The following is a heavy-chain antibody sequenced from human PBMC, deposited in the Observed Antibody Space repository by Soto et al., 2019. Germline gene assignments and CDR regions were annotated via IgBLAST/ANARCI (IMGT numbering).Heavy chain of an antibody. CDR1: GGSISSGDYY. J-gene: IGHJ2*01. Sequence: QVQLQESGPGLVKPSQTLSLTCTVSGGSISSGDYYWSWIRQPPGKGLAWIGYIYYSGSTYYNPSLKSRVTISVDTSKNQFSLKLSSVTAADTAVYYCARGGGTYYYGSGSYLYWYFDLWGRGTLVTVSS. CDR3: ARGGGTYYYGSGSYLYWYFDL. CDR2: IYYSGST. V-gene: IGHV4-30-4*01. D-gene: IGHD3-10*01.